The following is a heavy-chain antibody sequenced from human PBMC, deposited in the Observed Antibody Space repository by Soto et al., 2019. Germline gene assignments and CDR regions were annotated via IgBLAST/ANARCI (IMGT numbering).Heavy chain of an antibody. D-gene: IGHD6-6*01. Sequence: ASVKVSCKASGYTFSGSVMHWVRQAPGQRLEWMGWINADNGNTKYSQKFQGRVTITRDTSASTVYMELSSLRSEDTAVYYCARWGFGSSSPFDYWGQGTLVTVSS. CDR2: INADNGNT. V-gene: IGHV1-3*01. CDR3: ARWGFGSSSPFDY. J-gene: IGHJ4*02. CDR1: GYTFSGSV.